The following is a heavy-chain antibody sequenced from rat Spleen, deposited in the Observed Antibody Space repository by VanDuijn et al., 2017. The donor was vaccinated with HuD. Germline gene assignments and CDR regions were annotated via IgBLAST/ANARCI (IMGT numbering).Heavy chain of an antibody. D-gene: IGHD1-4*01. V-gene: IGHV5S23*01. J-gene: IGHJ2*01. CDR2: ISTGGGNT. CDR1: GFTFSDYY. CDR3: ARHLITNSPISPY. Sequence: EVQLVESGGGLVQPGNSLKLSCAASGFTFSDYYMAWVRQAPTMGLEWVASISTGGGNTYYRDSVKGRFTISRDNANSTLYLQMDSLRSEDTATYYCARHLITNSPISPYWGQGVMVTVSS.